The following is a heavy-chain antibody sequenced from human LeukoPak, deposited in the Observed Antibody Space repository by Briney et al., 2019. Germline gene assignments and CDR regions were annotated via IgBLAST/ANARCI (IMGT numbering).Heavy chain of an antibody. CDR1: GFTFSSYA. D-gene: IGHD2-15*01. J-gene: IGHJ1*01. CDR2: ISGSGGST. Sequence: GGSLRLSCAASGFTFSSYAMSWVRQAPGKGLEWVSAISGSGGSTYYADSVKGRFTISSDNSKNTLYLQMNSLRAEDTAVYYCANLEDCSGGSCYFQHWRQGTLVSVSS. CDR3: ANLEDCSGGSCYFQH. V-gene: IGHV3-23*01.